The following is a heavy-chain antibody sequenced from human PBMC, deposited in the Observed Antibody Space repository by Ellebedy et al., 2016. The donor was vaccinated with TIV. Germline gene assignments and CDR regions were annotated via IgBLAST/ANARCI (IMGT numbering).Heavy chain of an antibody. CDR1: GFTLSNYG. D-gene: IGHD6-6*01. CDR3: VKLKYSSSPDEPFDI. J-gene: IGHJ3*02. Sequence: PGGSLRLSCAASGFTLSNYGLTWVRQAPGKGLEWVSGLSDSGGNTYYADSWKGRFTISRDNSRNTMSLQRNSLRAEDTAVYYCVKLKYSSSPDEPFDIWGQGTMVTVSS. V-gene: IGHV3-23*01. CDR2: LSDSGGNT.